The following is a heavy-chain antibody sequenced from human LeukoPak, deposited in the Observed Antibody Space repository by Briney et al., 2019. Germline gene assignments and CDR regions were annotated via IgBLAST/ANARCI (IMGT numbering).Heavy chain of an antibody. D-gene: IGHD3/OR15-3a*01. Sequence: GGSLRLSCTASGFTFSNHWMHWVRQAPGKGLEWVANIKLDGSEKNYVDSVKGRFTISRDNTKNSLYLQMNSLRAEDTAVFYCARDQYDTWSRRGNFDSWGQGTLVIVSS. J-gene: IGHJ4*02. CDR1: GFTFSNHW. CDR2: IKLDGSEK. V-gene: IGHV3-7*03. CDR3: ARDQYDTWSRRGNFDS.